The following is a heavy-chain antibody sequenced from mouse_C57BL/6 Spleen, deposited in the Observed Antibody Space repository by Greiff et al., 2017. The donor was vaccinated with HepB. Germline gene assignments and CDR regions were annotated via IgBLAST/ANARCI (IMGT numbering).Heavy chain of an antibody. CDR2: INPYNGGT. D-gene: IGHD4-1*01. V-gene: IGHV1-19*01. Sequence: EVQLQQSGPVLVKPGASVKMSCKASGYTFTDYYMNWVKQSHGKSLEWIGVINPYNGGTSYNQKFKGKATLTVDKSSSTAYMERNSLTSEDSAVYYCARLGTGFDYWGQGTTLTVSS. CDR3: ARLGTGFDY. CDR1: GYTFTDYY. J-gene: IGHJ2*01.